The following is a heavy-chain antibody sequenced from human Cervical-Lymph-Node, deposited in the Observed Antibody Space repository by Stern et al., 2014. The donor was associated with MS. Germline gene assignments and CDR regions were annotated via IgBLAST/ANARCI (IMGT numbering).Heavy chain of an antibody. CDR3: ARTGDDFGDYSLSY. CDR1: GGSINTNNYY. Sequence: QVQLQESGPGLVKPSETLSLTCTVSGGSINTNNYYWGWIRQPPGKGLEWIGNIYSSGSTFYSPSLKSRVTMSLGTSKNQISLHLSSMTAADTAVYYCARTGDDFGDYSLSYWGQGTLVTVSS. D-gene: IGHD4-17*01. CDR2: IYSSGST. V-gene: IGHV4-39*01. J-gene: IGHJ4*02.